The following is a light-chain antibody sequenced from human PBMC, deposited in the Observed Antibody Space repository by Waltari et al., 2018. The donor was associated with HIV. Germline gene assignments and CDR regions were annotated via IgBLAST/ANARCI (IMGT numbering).Light chain of an antibody. CDR2: WAS. Sequence: DIVMTQSPDSLAVSLGERATFNCTSSQNFLSTSSNKTLLAWYQVKPGQPPKLLIYWASTRESGVPDRFSGSGSGTDFTLTISGLQAEDVAIYYCQQYFTTPYTFGQGTKLEIK. V-gene: IGKV4-1*01. CDR1: QNFLSTSSNKTL. J-gene: IGKJ2*01. CDR3: QQYFTTPYT.